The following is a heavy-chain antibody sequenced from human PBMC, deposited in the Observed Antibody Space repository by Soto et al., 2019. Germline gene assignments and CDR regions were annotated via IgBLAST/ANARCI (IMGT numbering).Heavy chain of an antibody. V-gene: IGHV5-51*01. CDR3: ARHGYAMYYYYGMDV. CDR2: IYPGDSDT. J-gene: IGHJ6*02. Sequence: GESVKISFKGSGYSFTSYWIGWVRQMPGKGLEWMGIIYPGDSDTRYSPSFQGQVTISADKSISTAYLQWSSLKASDTAMYYCARHGYAMYYYYGMDVWGQGTTVTASS. CDR1: GYSFTSYW. D-gene: IGHD2-8*01.